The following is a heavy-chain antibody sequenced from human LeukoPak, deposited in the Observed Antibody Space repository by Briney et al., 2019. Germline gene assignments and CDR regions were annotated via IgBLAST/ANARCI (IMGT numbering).Heavy chain of an antibody. CDR2: INPNSGGT. D-gene: IGHD6-13*01. V-gene: IGHV1-2*04. CDR3: ARGISSSSWFGGPYFDY. CDR1: GYTFIGYY. J-gene: IGHJ4*02. Sequence: ASVKVSCKASGYTFIGYYMHWVRQAPGQGLEWMGWINPNSGGTNYAQKFQGWVTMTRDTSISTAYMELSRLRSDDTAVYYCARGISSSSWFGGPYFDYWGQGTLVTVSS.